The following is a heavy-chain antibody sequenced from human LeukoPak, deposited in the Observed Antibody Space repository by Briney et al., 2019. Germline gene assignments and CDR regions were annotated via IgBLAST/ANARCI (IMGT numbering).Heavy chain of an antibody. J-gene: IGHJ4*02. D-gene: IGHD5-18*01. CDR1: GGTFSSYA. Sequence: GASVKVSCKASGGTFSSYAISWVRQAPGQGLEWMGGIIPIFGTANYAQKFQGRVTITTDESTSTVYMELSSLRSEDTAVYYCARGEIQLWSFDYWGQGTLVTVSS. V-gene: IGHV1-69*05. CDR3: ARGEIQLWSFDY. CDR2: IIPIFGTA.